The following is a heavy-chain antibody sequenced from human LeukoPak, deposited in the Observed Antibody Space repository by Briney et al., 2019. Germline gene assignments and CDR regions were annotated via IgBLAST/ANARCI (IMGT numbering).Heavy chain of an antibody. CDR2: ISGSGGST. V-gene: IGHV3-23*01. CDR1: GFTFSSYA. CDR3: AKDRNDGDYPKYFQH. D-gene: IGHD4-17*01. J-gene: IGHJ1*01. Sequence: PGGSLRLSCAASGFTFSSYAMSRVRQAPGKGLEWVSAISGSGGSTYYADSVKGRFTISRDSSKNTLYLQLNSLRAEDTAVYYCAKDRNDGDYPKYFQHWGQGTLVTVSS.